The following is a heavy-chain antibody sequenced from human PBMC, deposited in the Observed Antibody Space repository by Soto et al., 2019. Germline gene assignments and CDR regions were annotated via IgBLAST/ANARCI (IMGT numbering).Heavy chain of an antibody. CDR1: GGTFSSYA. J-gene: IGHJ6*02. CDR2: SIPIFGTA. Sequence: QVQLVQSGAEVKKPGSSVKVSCKASGGTFSSYAISWVRQAPGQGLEWMGGSIPIFGTANYAQKFQGRGTITADESTSTAYMELSSLRSEDTAVYYCAATTVTTYYYGMDVWGQGTTVTVSS. V-gene: IGHV1-69*01. CDR3: AATTVTTYYYGMDV. D-gene: IGHD4-17*01.